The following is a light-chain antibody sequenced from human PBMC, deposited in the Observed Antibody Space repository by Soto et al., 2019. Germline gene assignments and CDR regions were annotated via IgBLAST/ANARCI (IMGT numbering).Light chain of an antibody. V-gene: IGKV1-12*01. J-gene: IGKJ2*01. Sequence: DIQMTQSPSSVSASVGDRVTIACRASQDINNWLAWYQQKPGKAPNLLIYAASIFRSVFPARFNSSGSGTDFTLTISSLQPEDCASYYCQQADSFAYTFGQGTKLEIK. CDR3: QQADSFAYT. CDR2: AAS. CDR1: QDINNW.